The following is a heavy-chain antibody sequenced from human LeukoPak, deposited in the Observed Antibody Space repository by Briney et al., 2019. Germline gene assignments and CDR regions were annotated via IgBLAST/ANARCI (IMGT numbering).Heavy chain of an antibody. V-gene: IGHV3-48*03. D-gene: IGHD3-22*01. CDR1: GFTLSSYE. Sequence: PGGSLRLSCAAAGFTLSSYEMNWVRQAQGEGLEWVSYISSSGSTIYSADSVKGRFTISGDNAKNSLYLQMNSLRAEDTAVYYCARDRYYYDSSGYYFYDYWGQGTLVTVSS. CDR3: ARDRYYYDSSGYYFYDY. J-gene: IGHJ4*02. CDR2: ISSSGSTI.